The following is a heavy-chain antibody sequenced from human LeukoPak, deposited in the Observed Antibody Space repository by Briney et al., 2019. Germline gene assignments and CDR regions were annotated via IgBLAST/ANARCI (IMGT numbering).Heavy chain of an antibody. J-gene: IGHJ4*02. CDR2: INHSGST. CDR1: GGSFSGCY. Sequence: SETLSLTCAVYGGSFSGCYWSWIRQPPGKGLEWIGEINHSGSTNYNPSLKSRVTISVDTSKNQFSLKLSSVTAADTAVYYCARDSSSSSYDYWGQGTLVTVSS. V-gene: IGHV4-34*01. CDR3: ARDSSSSSYDY. D-gene: IGHD6-13*01.